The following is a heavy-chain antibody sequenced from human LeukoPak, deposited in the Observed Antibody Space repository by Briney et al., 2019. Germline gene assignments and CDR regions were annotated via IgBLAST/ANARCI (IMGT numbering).Heavy chain of an antibody. V-gene: IGHV3-23*01. CDR3: AKGSLLWFGELSSNWFDP. CDR1: GFTFSSYA. CDR2: ISGSGGST. Sequence: GGSLRLSCAASGFTFSSYAMSRVRQAPGKGLEWVSAISGSGGSTYYADSVKGRFTISRDNSKNTLYLQMNSLRAEDTAVYYCAKGSLLWFGELSSNWFDPWGQGTLVTVSS. D-gene: IGHD3-10*01. J-gene: IGHJ5*02.